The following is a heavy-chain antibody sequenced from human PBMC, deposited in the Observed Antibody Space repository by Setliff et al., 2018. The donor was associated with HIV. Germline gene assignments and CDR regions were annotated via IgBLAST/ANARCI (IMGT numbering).Heavy chain of an antibody. CDR1: GFTFSNYD. J-gene: IGHJ5*02. CDR3: AKDYTATFWEYNWFDL. D-gene: IGHD1-26*01. V-gene: IGHV3-13*01. CDR2: IGTAGDT. Sequence: PGGSLRLSCAASGFTFSNYDMHWVRQVIGKGLEWVSAIGTAGDTYYPGSVKGRFTISRDNSKNTLYLQMNNVRAEDTAFYYCAKDYTATFWEYNWFDLWGQGTLVTVSS.